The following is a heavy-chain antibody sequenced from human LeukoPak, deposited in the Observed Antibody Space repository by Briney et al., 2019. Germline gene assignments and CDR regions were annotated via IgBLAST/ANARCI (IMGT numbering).Heavy chain of an antibody. J-gene: IGHJ4*02. D-gene: IGHD3-16*02. Sequence: KSSETLSLTCTVSGGSVSSGTYYWSWIRQPPGKGLEWIGYIYYSGSTNYNPSLKSRVTISVDTSKNQFSLKLSSVTAADTAVYYCAREDLSYFDYWGQGTLVTVSS. CDR3: AREDLSYFDY. CDR1: GGSVSSGTYY. V-gene: IGHV4-61*01. CDR2: IYYSGST.